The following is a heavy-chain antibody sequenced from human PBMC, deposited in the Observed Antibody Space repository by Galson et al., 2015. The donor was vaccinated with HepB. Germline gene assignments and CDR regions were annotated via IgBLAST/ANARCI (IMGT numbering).Heavy chain of an antibody. D-gene: IGHD6-13*01. CDR1: GFTFSSYS. CDR3: AREGWYGIAAGYYGMGV. J-gene: IGHJ6*02. Sequence: SLRLSCAASGFTFSSYSMNWVRQAPGKGLEWVSDISSSSSTMYYADSVKGRFTISRDNAKNSLHLQMNSLRDEDTAVYYCAREGWYGIAAGYYGMGVWAQGTTVTVSS. CDR2: ISSSSSTM. V-gene: IGHV3-48*02.